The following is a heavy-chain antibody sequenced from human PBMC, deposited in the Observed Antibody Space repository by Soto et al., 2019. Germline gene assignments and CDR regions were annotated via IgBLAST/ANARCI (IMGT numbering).Heavy chain of an antibody. CDR3: ARGGIAAAGLLY. D-gene: IGHD6-13*01. CDR2: IYWNDDK. V-gene: IGHV2-5*01. CDR1: GFSLSTSGVG. J-gene: IGHJ4*02. Sequence: SGPTLVNPTQPVTLTCTFSGFSLSTSGVGVGWIRQPPGKALEWLALIYWNDDKRYSPSLKSRLTITKDTSKNQVVLTMTNMDPVDTATYYCARGGIAAAGLLYWGQGTLVTVSS.